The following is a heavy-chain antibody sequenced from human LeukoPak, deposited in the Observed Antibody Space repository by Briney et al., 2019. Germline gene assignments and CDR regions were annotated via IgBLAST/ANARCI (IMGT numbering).Heavy chain of an antibody. CDR1: GFTFSSYA. D-gene: IGHD6-19*01. CDR2: ISYDGSNK. V-gene: IGHV3-30-3*02. Sequence: GRSLRLSCAASGFTFSSYAMHWVRQAPDKGLEWVAVISYDGSNKYYADSVKGRFTISRDNSKNTLYLQMNSLRAEDTAVYYCAKRAVAGAYFDYWGQGTLVTVSS. CDR3: AKRAVAGAYFDY. J-gene: IGHJ4*02.